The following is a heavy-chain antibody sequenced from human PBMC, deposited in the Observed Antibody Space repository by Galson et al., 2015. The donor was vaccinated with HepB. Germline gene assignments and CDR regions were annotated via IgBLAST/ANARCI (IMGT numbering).Heavy chain of an antibody. CDR1: GGSMSNYD. J-gene: IGHJ1*01. CDR3: AKFRATYEASGYLAEYFQR. V-gene: IGHV4-59*01. D-gene: IGHD3-22*01. Sequence: SETLSLTCTVSGGSMSNYDWSWIRQPPGKGLEWIGNVYSSGSTKYNTSLKGRVTISLDTSKKQFSLNLSSVSAADTAVYHCAKFRATYEASGYLAEYFQRWGQGTLVVVSS. CDR2: VYSSGST.